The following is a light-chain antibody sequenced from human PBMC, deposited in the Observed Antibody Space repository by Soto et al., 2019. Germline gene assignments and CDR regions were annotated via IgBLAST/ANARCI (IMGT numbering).Light chain of an antibody. CDR2: GAY. J-gene: IGKJ1*01. Sequence: VMTQSPATLSVSPGERATLSCRASQSVSTNLAWYQQRPGQAPRLIISGAYTRATGIPARFSGSGSGTEFTLTISSLQSEDFAIYYCQQFQSSLRTFGQGTQVEV. V-gene: IGKV3-15*01. CDR3: QQFQSSLRT. CDR1: QSVSTN.